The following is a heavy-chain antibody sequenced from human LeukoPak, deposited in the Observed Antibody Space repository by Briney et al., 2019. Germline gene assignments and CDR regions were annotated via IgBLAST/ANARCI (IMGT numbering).Heavy chain of an antibody. CDR3: ARAHYYDSSGYPYYFDY. CDR2: ISSGSTI. Sequence: GGSLRLSCAASGFTFSSYEMNWVRQAPGKGLEWVSYISSGSTIYYADSVKGRLTISRDNAKNSLYLQMNSLRAEDTAVYYCARAHYYDSSGYPYYFDYWGQGTLVTVSS. J-gene: IGHJ4*02. V-gene: IGHV3-48*03. D-gene: IGHD3-22*01. CDR1: GFTFSSYE.